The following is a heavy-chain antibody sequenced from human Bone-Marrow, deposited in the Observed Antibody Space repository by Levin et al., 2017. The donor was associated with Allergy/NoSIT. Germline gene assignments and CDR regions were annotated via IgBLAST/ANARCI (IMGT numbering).Heavy chain of an antibody. CDR1: GFNFGNFW. CDR2: IKPDASEK. Sequence: GESLKISCTASGFNFGNFWMSWVRQAPGKGLEWVADIKPDASEKNSVDSVKGRFTISRDNAKKSLYLQMNSLRAEDTAMCHCATEGATIEDNSFDVWGHGTLVIVSS. J-gene: IGHJ3*01. D-gene: IGHD5-12*01. CDR3: ATEGATIEDNSFDV. V-gene: IGHV3-7*01.